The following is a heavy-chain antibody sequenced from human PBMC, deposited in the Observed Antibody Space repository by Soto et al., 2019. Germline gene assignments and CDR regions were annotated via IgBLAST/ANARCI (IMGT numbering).Heavy chain of an antibody. CDR1: GGTFSSYT. CDR2: IIPILGIA. J-gene: IGHJ6*02. CDR3: AGTNYYDSSGYYYVNYYYYGMDV. Sequence: SVKVSCQASGGTFSSYTISWVRQAPGQGLEWMGRIIPILGIANYAQKFQGRVTITADKSTSTAYMELSSLRSEDTAVYYCAGTNYYDSSGYYYVNYYYYGMDVWGQGTTVTVSS. D-gene: IGHD3-22*01. V-gene: IGHV1-69*02.